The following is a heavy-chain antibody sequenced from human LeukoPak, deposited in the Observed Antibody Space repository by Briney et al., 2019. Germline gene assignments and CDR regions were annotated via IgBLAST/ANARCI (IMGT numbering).Heavy chain of an antibody. CDR3: ARGGGDCSSTSCPSDAFDI. CDR1: GYTFTSYD. CDR2: MNPNSGNT. V-gene: IGHV1-8*01. Sequence: ASVKVSCKASGYTFTSYDINWVRQATGQGLELMGWMNPNSGNTGYAQKFQGRVTMTRNTSISTAYMELSSLRSEDTAVYYCARGGGDCSSTSCPSDAFDIWGQGTMVTVSS. J-gene: IGHJ3*02. D-gene: IGHD2-2*01.